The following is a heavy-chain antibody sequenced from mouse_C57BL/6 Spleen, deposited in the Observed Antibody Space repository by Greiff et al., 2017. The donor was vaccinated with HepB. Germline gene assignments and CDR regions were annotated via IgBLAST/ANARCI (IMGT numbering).Heavy chain of an antibody. CDR2: ISDGGSYT. Sequence: VQLKESGGGLVKPGGSLKLSCAASGFTFSSYAMSWVRQTPEKRLEWVATISDGGSYTYYPDNVKGRFTISRDNAKNNLYLQMSHLKSEDTAMYYCARDRGLLRYFDVWGTGTTVTVSS. D-gene: IGHD2-3*01. CDR1: GFTFSSYA. V-gene: IGHV5-4*01. CDR3: ARDRGLLRYFDV. J-gene: IGHJ1*03.